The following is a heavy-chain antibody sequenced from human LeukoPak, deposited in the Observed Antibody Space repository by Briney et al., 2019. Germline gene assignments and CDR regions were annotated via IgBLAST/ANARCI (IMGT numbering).Heavy chain of an antibody. Sequence: GGSLRLSCAASGFTFSNYAMNWVRQAPGKGLDWVSSVTAGGSFKYYADSVEGRFTISRDNAKNSLYLQMSSLTPEDTAVYYCARNYDVLTGYPYYSDHWGQGILVTVSS. J-gene: IGHJ4*02. CDR1: GFTFSNYA. V-gene: IGHV3-21*01. D-gene: IGHD3-9*01. CDR3: ARNYDVLTGYPYYSDH. CDR2: VTAGGSFK.